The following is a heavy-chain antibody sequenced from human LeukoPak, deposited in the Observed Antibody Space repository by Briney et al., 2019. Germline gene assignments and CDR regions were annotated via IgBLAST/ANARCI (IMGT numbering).Heavy chain of an antibody. V-gene: IGHV3-74*01. J-gene: IGHJ4*02. CDR3: ARGEWLLNFDY. CDR1: GFTFSNYG. CDR2: INSDGSST. D-gene: IGHD3-3*01. Sequence: GSLRLSCAASGFTFSNYGMHWVRQAPGKGLVWVSRINSDGSSTSYADSVKGRFTISRDNAKNTLYLQMNSLRAEDTAVYYCARGEWLLNFDYWGQGTLVTVSS.